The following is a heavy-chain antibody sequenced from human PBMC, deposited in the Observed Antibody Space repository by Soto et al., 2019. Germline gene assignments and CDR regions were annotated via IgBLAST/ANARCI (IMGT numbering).Heavy chain of an antibody. J-gene: IGHJ4*02. CDR3: ARGLVDEVADN. V-gene: IGHV4-34*01. CDR1: GGSFSGYY. CDR2: INHSGST. D-gene: IGHD2-15*01. Sequence: QVQLQQWGAGPVKPSETLSLTCAVYGGSFSGYYWSWIRQPPGKWLEWIGEINHSGSTNYNPSLKSRVTISVDTSKNQFSLKLSSVTAADTAVYYCARGLVDEVADNWGKGTLVTVSS.